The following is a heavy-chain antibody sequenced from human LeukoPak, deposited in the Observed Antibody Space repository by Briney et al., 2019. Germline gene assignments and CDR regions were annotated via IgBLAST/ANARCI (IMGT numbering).Heavy chain of an antibody. CDR1: GFAFSSYA. CDR3: ASGDYYGSGSHGSDAFDI. J-gene: IGHJ3*02. CDR2: INSGGST. V-gene: IGHV3-23*01. D-gene: IGHD3-10*01. Sequence: GGSLRLSCAASGFAFSSYAMSWVRQAPGKGLEWVSTINSGGSTYYADSVMGRFTISRDNSKNTLYLQMNSLRAEDTAVYYCASGDYYGSGSHGSDAFDIWGQGTMVTVSS.